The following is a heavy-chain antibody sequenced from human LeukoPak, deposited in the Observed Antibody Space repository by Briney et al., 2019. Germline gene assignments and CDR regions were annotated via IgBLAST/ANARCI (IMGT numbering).Heavy chain of an antibody. CDR1: GGSISSSSYY. CDR3: ARHSSSWYINY. J-gene: IGHJ4*02. Sequence: SETLSLTCTVSGGSISSSSYYWGWIRQPPGKGLGWIGSIYYSGSTYYNPSLKSRVTISVDTSKNQFSLKLSSVTAADTAVYYCARHSSSWYINYWGQGTLVTVSS. D-gene: IGHD6-13*01. CDR2: IYYSGST. V-gene: IGHV4-39*01.